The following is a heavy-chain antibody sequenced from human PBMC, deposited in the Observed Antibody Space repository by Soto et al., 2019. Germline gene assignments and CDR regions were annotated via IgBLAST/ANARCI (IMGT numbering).Heavy chain of an antibody. J-gene: IGHJ6*03. CDR1: GFTFSSYS. CDR2: ISSSSSTI. V-gene: IGHV3-48*01. D-gene: IGHD3-10*01. Sequence: GGSLRLSCAASGFTFSSYSMNWVRQAPGKGLEWVSYISSSSSTIYYADSVKGRFTISRDNAKNSLYLQMNSLRAEDTAVYYCARHYYGSGSSHYMGVWGKGTTVTVSS. CDR3: ARHYYGSGSSHYMGV.